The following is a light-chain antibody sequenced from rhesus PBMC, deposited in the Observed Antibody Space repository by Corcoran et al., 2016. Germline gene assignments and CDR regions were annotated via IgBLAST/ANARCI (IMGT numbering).Light chain of an antibody. CDR3: LQYGSSPWT. Sequence: DIQMTQSPSSLSASVGDTVTITCRASQSSSSWLDWYQQKTGKAPKLQFYKAASLQIGVPSRFSGSGSGTVFTLTISHLQPEDFATYYCLQYGSSPWTFGQGNKVEIK. V-gene: IGKV1-22*01. CDR2: KAA. CDR1: QSSSSW. J-gene: IGKJ1*01.